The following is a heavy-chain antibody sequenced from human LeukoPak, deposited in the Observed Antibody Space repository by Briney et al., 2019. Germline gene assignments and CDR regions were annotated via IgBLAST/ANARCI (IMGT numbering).Heavy chain of an antibody. CDR2: INPNSGGT. Sequence: ASVKVSCKASGYTFTGYYMHWVRPAPGQGLEWMGWINPNSGGTNYAQKFQRRVTMIRDTSISTAYMELSRLRSDDTAVYYCARDHCSSTSCYSFDYWGQGTLVTVS. D-gene: IGHD2-2*01. CDR1: GYTFTGYY. V-gene: IGHV1-2*02. CDR3: ARDHCSSTSCYSFDY. J-gene: IGHJ4*02.